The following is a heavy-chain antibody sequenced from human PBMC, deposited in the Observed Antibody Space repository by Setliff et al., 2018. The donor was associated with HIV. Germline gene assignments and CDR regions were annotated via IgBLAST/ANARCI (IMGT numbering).Heavy chain of an antibody. CDR2: IYYSEST. J-gene: IGHJ4*02. Sequence: SETLSLTCNVSGVSISSHYWSWIRQPPGKRLEWIGNIYYSESTNYNPSLTSRVTISVDRSQNHFSLKLSSVTAADTAVYYCAREVDYYDSSRYLLLYYFDSWGQGTLVTVSS. CDR3: AREVDYYDSSRYLLLYYFDS. D-gene: IGHD3-22*01. CDR1: GVSISSHY. V-gene: IGHV4-59*11.